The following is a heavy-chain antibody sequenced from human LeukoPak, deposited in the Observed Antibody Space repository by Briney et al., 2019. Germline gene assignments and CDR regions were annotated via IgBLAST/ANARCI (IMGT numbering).Heavy chain of an antibody. D-gene: IGHD3-10*01. CDR3: AKMVRGVYFDY. CDR2: ISGSGGST. CDR1: GVTFSSSA. J-gene: IGHJ4*02. Sequence: GGSLSLSCAASGVTFSSSAMSGVRRPPGKGREWVSAISGSGGSTSSADSRKGWSTISRDNSKTTLYQKMNSLRAEDTAVYYCAKMVRGVYFDYWGQGTLVTVSS. V-gene: IGHV3-23*01.